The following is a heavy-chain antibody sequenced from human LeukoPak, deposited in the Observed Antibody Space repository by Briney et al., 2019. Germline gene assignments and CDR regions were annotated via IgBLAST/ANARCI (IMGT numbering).Heavy chain of an antibody. Sequence: GASVKVSCKASGYTFTSYGISWVRQAPGQGLEWMGWISAYNGNTNYAQKLQGRVTMTTDTSTSTAYMELRSLRSDDTAVYYCARDLTLYYYDSSGYCLWGQGTLVTVSS. CDR3: ARDLTLYYYDSSGYCL. V-gene: IGHV1-18*01. J-gene: IGHJ4*02. CDR1: GYTFTSYG. D-gene: IGHD3-22*01. CDR2: ISAYNGNT.